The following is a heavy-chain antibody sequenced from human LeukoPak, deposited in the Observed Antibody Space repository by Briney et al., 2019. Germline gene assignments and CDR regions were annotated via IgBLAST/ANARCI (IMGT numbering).Heavy chain of an antibody. V-gene: IGHV3-30*02. CDR1: GFTFSSYG. D-gene: IGHD2-2*01. CDR3: ARDANHIVVVPAALWTDY. CDR2: IRYDGSNK. J-gene: IGHJ4*02. Sequence: GGSLRLSCAASGFTFSSYGMHWVRQAPGKGLEWVAFIRYDGSNKYYADSVKGRFTISRDNSKNTLYLQMNSLRAEDTAVYYCARDANHIVVVPAALWTDYWGQGTLVTVSS.